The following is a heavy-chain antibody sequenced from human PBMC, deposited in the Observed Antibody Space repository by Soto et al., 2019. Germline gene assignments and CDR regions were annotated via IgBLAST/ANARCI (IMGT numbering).Heavy chain of an antibody. Sequence: GESLKISCAASGFTFSNAWMRWVRQAPGKGLEWVGRIKSRADGGTTDYAAPVKGRFTISRDDSTNTLYLQMNSLKTEDTAVYYCTTDLWHWGQGTLVTVSS. CDR3: TTDLWH. J-gene: IGHJ4*02. CDR2: IKSRADGGTT. CDR1: GFTFSNAW. V-gene: IGHV3-15*01.